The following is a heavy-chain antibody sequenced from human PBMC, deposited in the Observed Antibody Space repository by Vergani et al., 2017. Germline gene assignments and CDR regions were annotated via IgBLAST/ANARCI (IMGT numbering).Heavy chain of an antibody. J-gene: IGHJ3*02. D-gene: IGHD3-22*01. CDR3: ARESTYYYDSSGSAFDI. V-gene: IGHV4-59*01. CDR1: GGSISSYY. CDR2: IYYSGST. Sequence: QVQLQESGPGLVKPSETLSLTCTVPGGSISSYYWSWIRQPPGKGLEWIGYIYYSGSTNYNPSLKSRVTITVDTSKNQFSLKLSSVTAADTAVYYCARESTYYYDSSGSAFDIWGQGTMVTVSS.